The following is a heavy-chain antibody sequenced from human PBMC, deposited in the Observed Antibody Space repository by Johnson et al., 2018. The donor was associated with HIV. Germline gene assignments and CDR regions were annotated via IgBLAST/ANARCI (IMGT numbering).Heavy chain of an antibody. V-gene: IGHV3-66*04. D-gene: IGHD2-2*01. CDR1: GITVSSNY. J-gene: IGHJ3*02. CDR2: IYSGGTT. Sequence: VQLVESGGGLVQPGGSLRLSCAASGITVSSNYMSWVRQAPGKGLEWVSVIYSGGTTYYTDSVKGRFTISRDISKNTLFLQMNSLRAEDTAVYYCARRCSSSSCSHGAFDIWGQGTVVTVSS. CDR3: ARRCSSSSCSHGAFDI.